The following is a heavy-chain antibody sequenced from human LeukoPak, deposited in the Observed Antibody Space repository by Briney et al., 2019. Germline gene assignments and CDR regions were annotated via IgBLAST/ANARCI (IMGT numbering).Heavy chain of an antibody. CDR3: ARVDTIFGVVIPYFDY. CDR1: GGSISSYY. Sequence: PSETLSLTCTVSGGSISSYYWSWIRQPPGKGLEWIGYNYYSGSTNYNPSLKSRVTISVDTSKNQFSLKLSSVTAADTAVYYCARVDTIFGVVIPYFDYWGQGTLVTVSS. D-gene: IGHD3-3*01. CDR2: NYYSGST. J-gene: IGHJ4*02. V-gene: IGHV4-59*01.